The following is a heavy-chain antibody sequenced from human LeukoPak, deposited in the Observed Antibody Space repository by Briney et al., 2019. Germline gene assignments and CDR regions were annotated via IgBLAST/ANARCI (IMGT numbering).Heavy chain of an antibody. CDR2: INHSGST. CDR3: ARIGSIHDAFDI. CDR1: GGSFSGYY. J-gene: IGHJ3*02. D-gene: IGHD2-21*01. Sequence: SETLSLTCAVYGGSFSGYYWGWIRQPPGKGLEWIGEINHSGSTNYNPSLKSRVTISVDTSKNQFSLKLSSVTAADTAVYYCARIGSIHDAFDIWGQGTMVTVSS. V-gene: IGHV4-34*01.